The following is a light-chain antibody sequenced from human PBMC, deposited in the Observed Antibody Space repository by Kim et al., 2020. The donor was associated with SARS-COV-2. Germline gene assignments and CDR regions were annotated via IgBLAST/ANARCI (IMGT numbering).Light chain of an antibody. V-gene: IGKV3-11*01. CDR1: QSVGNNY. Sequence: ETVLTQSPATLSLSPGERATLSCRASQSVGNNYLAWYQHKPGQAPRLLIYDASNRATGIPARFSGSGSGTDFTLTISSLEPEDFAVYYCQQRANWLTFGGGTKLEI. CDR2: DAS. J-gene: IGKJ4*01. CDR3: QQRANWLT.